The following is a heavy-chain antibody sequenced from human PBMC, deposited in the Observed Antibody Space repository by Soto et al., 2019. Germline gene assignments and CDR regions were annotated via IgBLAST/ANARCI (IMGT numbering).Heavy chain of an antibody. J-gene: IGHJ5*02. V-gene: IGHV6-1*01. CDR3: ARDMGLLWFGESSSFDP. CDR1: GDSVSSNSAA. D-gene: IGHD3-10*01. Sequence: SQTLSLTCAISGDSVSSNSAAWNWIRQSPSRGLEWLGRTYYRSKWYNDYAVSVKSRITINPDTSKNQFSLQLNSVTPEDTAVYYCARDMGLLWFGESSSFDPWGQGTLVTVSS. CDR2: TYYRSKWYN.